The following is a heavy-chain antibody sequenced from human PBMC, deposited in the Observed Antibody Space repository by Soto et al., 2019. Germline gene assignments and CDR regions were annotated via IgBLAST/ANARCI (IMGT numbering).Heavy chain of an antibody. D-gene: IGHD2-2*01. CDR2: IYYSGST. J-gene: IGHJ5*02. CDR3: AREVPAAVYNWFDP. V-gene: IGHV4-31*03. CDR1: GGSISSGGYY. Sequence: SETLSLTCTVSGGSISSGGYYWSWIRQHPGKGLEWIGYIYYSGSTYYNPSLKSRVTISVDTSKNQFSLKLSSVTAADTAVYYCAREVPAAVYNWFDPWGQGTLVTVSS.